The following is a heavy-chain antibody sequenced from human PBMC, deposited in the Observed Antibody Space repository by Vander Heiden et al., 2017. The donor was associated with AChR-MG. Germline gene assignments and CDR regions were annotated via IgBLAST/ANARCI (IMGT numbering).Heavy chain of an antibody. CDR2: INHSGST. CDR3: ARESVVAGYFDY. Sequence: QLQLQQWGAGLFKPSETLSLTCAVYGSSFSGCSWSWIRQPPGKGLEWIEEINHSGSTNYIPSLKSRVTISGDTSKNQFSLKLSAVTAADTAVYYCARESVVAGYFDYWGQGTLVTVSS. J-gene: IGHJ4*02. CDR1: GSSFSGCS. D-gene: IGHD6-19*01. V-gene: IGHV4-34*01.